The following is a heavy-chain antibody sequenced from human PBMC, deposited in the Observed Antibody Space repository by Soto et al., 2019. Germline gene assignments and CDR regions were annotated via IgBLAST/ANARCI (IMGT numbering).Heavy chain of an antibody. CDR1: GFTFRRYA. V-gene: IGHV3-23*01. J-gene: IGHJ4*02. D-gene: IGHD3-10*01. CDR3: MVRGGIPLVFGY. CDR2: ISGSGGST. Sequence: GGSLRLSCAASGFTFRRYAMSWVRQAPGKGLEWVSAISGSGGSTYYADSVKGRFTISRDNSKNTQYLQMNSLRAEDTAVYCCMVRGGIPLVFGYWGQGTLGTVSS.